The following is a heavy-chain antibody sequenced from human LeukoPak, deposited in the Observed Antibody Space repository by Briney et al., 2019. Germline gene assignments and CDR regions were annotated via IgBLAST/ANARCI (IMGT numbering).Heavy chain of an antibody. CDR2: ISGSGGST. CDR1: GFTFSSYA. V-gene: IGHV3-23*01. CDR3: ARKLLLWFGEPFDY. D-gene: IGHD3-10*01. Sequence: GGSLRLSCAASGFTFSSYAMSWVRQAPEKGLEWVSAISGSGGSTYYADSVKGRFTISRDNSKNTLYLQMNSLRAEDTAVYYCARKLLLWFGEPFDYWGQGTLVTVSS. J-gene: IGHJ4*02.